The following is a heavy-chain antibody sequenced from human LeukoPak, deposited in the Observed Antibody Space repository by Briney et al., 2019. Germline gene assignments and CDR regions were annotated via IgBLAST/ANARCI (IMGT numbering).Heavy chain of an antibody. D-gene: IGHD2-15*01. J-gene: IGHJ5*02. Sequence: PSETLSLTCTVSGGSISGYHWTWIRQFPGKGPVWIGFIEHSGNTNYNPSLKSRVTISVDTSKNHFSLKLSSVTAADTAVYYCAREREYCSGGSCRRWFDPWGQGTLVTVSS. CDR1: GGSISGYH. V-gene: IGHV4-59*01. CDR2: IEHSGNT. CDR3: AREREYCSGGSCRRWFDP.